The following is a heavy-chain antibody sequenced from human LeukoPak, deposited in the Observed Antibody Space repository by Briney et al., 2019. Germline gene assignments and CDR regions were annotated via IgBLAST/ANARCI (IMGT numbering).Heavy chain of an antibody. CDR2: IKSKTDGGTT. V-gene: IGHV3-15*01. D-gene: IGHD4-17*01. J-gene: IGHJ5*02. CDR1: GFTFSNAW. CDR3: TTDQISDYGDYGNWFDP. Sequence: GGSLRLSCAASGFTFSNAWMSWVRQAPGKGLEWVGRIKSKTDGGTTDHAAPVKGRFTISRDDSKNTLYLQMNSLKTEDTAVYYCTTDQISDYGDYGNWFDPWGQGTLVTVSS.